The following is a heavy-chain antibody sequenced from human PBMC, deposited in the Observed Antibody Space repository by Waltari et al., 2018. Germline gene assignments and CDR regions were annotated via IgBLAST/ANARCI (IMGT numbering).Heavy chain of an antibody. CDR1: GFTITTHA. J-gene: IGHJ4*02. CDR3: ARVGGYGTYYFDY. Sequence: EGQLLESGGGLVQPGGSLRLSCAASGFTITTHAMTWVRQVPGKGLEWVAGISVSGRDTYYADSVRGRFTISRDNSRNTLYLQMNSLRADDTAVYYCARVGGYGTYYFDYWGQGTLVTVSS. CDR2: ISVSGRDT. V-gene: IGHV3-23*01. D-gene: IGHD5-12*01.